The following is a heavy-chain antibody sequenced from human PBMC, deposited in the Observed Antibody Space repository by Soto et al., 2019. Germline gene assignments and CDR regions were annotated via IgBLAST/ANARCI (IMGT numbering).Heavy chain of an antibody. CDR3: ARRDYGDYLYYFDY. J-gene: IGHJ4*02. CDR1: GGSFSGYY. D-gene: IGHD4-17*01. Sequence: SETLSLTCAVYGGSFSGYYWSWIRQPPGKGLEWIGEINHSGSTNYNPSLKSRVTISVDTSKNQFSLKLSSVTAADTAVYYCARRDYGDYLYYFDYWGQGTLITVSS. V-gene: IGHV4-34*01. CDR2: INHSGST.